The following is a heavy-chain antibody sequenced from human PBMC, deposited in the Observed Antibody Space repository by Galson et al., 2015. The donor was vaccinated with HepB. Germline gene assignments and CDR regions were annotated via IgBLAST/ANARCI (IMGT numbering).Heavy chain of an antibody. D-gene: IGHD3-22*01. CDR3: ARGNYYDSSGFDY. J-gene: IGHJ4*02. CDR1: GFTFSSYA. Sequence: SLRLSCAASGFTFSSYAMSWVRQAPGKGLEWVSAISGSGGSTYYADSVKGRFTISRDNSKNTLYLQMNSLRAEDTAVYYCARGNYYDSSGFDYWGQGTLVTVSS. V-gene: IGHV3-23*01. CDR2: ISGSGGST.